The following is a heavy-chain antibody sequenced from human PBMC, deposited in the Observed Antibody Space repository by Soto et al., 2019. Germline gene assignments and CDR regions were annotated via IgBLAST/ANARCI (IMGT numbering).Heavy chain of an antibody. Sequence: GGSLRLSCAASGFTFSSYAMSWVRQAPGKGLEWVSAISGSGGSTYYADSVKGRFTISRDNSKNTLYLQMNSLRAEDTAVYYCPKGTCYYDSSGFHGYRGRGTLVPGSA. CDR3: PKGTCYYDSSGFHGY. CDR2: ISGSGGST. J-gene: IGHJ4*01. D-gene: IGHD3-22*01. V-gene: IGHV3-23*01. CDR1: GFTFSSYA.